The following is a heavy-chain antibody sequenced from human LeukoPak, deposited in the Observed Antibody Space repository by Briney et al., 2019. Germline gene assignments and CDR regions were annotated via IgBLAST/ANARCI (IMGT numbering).Heavy chain of an antibody. Sequence: SETLSLTCTVSRGSISSYYWSWIRQPPGKGLEWIGYIYYSGGTNYKPSLRSRVTISIDSSKNQFSLKLSSVTAADTAVYYCARGSPFDPWGQGTLVIVSS. CDR2: IYYSGGT. J-gene: IGHJ5*02. V-gene: IGHV4-59*01. CDR1: RGSISSYY. CDR3: ARGSPFDP.